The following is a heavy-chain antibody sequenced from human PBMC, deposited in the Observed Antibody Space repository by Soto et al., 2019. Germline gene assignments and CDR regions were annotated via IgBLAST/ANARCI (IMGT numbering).Heavy chain of an antibody. CDR1: GFTFSSYG. J-gene: IGHJ4*02. V-gene: IGHV3-33*01. Sequence: QVQLVESGGGVVQPGRSLRLSCAASGFTFSSYGMHWVRQAPGKGLEWEAVIWYDASNKYYADSVKGRFTISRDNSKNTLYLQMNSLRAADTAVYYCARDCAGYSSGWYQRGGFDYWGQGTLVTVSS. CDR3: ARDCAGYSSGWYQRGGFDY. D-gene: IGHD6-19*01. CDR2: IWYDASNK.